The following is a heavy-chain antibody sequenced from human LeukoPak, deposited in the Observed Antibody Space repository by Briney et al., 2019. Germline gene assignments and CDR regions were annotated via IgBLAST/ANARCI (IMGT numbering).Heavy chain of an antibody. CDR2: IIPIFGTA. CDR1: GGTLSSYA. Sequence: ASVKVSCKASGGTLSSYAISWVRQAPGQGLEWMGGIIPIFGTANYAQKFQGRVAITADESTSTAYMELSSLRSEDTAVYYCAREKQPGYYFDYWGQGTLVTVSS. CDR3: AREKQPGYYFDY. J-gene: IGHJ4*02. V-gene: IGHV1-69*13. D-gene: IGHD6-13*01.